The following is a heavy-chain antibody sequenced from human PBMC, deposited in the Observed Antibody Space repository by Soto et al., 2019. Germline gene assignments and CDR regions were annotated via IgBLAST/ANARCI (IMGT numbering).Heavy chain of an antibody. CDR1: GDSVTSDSYY. D-gene: IGHD6-19*01. Sequence: SETLSLTCSVSGDSVTSDSYYWTWIRQPPGKTLEWVGFILSSGGTSTNPSLRSRLSMSVDTSKNQFSMRLTSVTAADTGVYFCAKGFSTGLYVNSWGRGDQVTVSS. J-gene: IGHJ4*02. CDR2: ILSSGGT. CDR3: AKGFSTGLYVNS. V-gene: IGHV4-61*01.